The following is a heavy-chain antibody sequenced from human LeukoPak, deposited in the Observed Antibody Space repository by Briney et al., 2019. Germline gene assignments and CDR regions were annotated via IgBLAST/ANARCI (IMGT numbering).Heavy chain of an antibody. CDR2: IYYSGST. CDR1: GGSLSSSSYY. J-gene: IGHJ5*02. D-gene: IGHD3-3*01. Sequence: SETLSLTCIVSGGSLSSSSYYWGWIRQPPGKGLEWIGSIYYSGSTYYNPSLRSRVTISVDTSKNQFSLKLSSVTAADTAVYYCARGGLGLRFLESANWFDPWGQGTLVTVSS. CDR3: ARGGLGLRFLESANWFDP. V-gene: IGHV4-39*01.